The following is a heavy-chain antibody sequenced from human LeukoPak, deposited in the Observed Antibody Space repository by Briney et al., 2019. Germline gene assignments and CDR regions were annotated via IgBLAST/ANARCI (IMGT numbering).Heavy chain of an antibody. J-gene: IGHJ4*02. CDR3: ATDYYDRTGEYTVDY. CDR1: GLAFRDYA. CDR2: VSGSGATT. Sequence: GGSLRLSCAASGLAFRDYAMSWVRQAPGKRLEWVSVVSGSGATTHYTDSVKGRFTISRDNYKDTVSLQMISLRAEDTAVYYCATDYYDRTGEYTVDYWGQGIQVTVSS. V-gene: IGHV3-23*01. D-gene: IGHD3-22*01.